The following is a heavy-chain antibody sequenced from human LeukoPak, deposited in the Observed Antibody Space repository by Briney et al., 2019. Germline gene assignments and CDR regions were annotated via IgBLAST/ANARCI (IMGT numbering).Heavy chain of an antibody. J-gene: IGHJ4*02. V-gene: IGHV1-18*01. CDR1: GYTFTSYG. D-gene: IGHD1-1*01. CDR3: TRGPTRLFLPLFDY. Sequence: ASVKVSCKASGYTFTSYGISWVRQAPGQGLEWMGWISAYNGNTNYAQKLQGRLTMTRDMSTSTVYMDLISLRSDDTAFYYCTRGPTRLFLPLFDYWGQGTLVTVSS. CDR2: ISAYNGNT.